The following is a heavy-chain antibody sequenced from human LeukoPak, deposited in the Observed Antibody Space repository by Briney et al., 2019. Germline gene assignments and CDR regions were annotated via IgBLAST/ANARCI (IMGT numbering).Heavy chain of an antibody. CDR2: IRYDGSNE. Sequence: PGGSLRLSCAASGFTFSSYGMHWVRQAPGKGLEWVSFIRYDGSNEYYADSVKGRFTISRDNSKNTLYLQMNSLRAEDTAVYYCAKDPRRITMVRGVSNYWGQGPLVTVSS. V-gene: IGHV3-30*02. D-gene: IGHD3-10*01. CDR1: GFTFSSYG. J-gene: IGHJ4*02. CDR3: AKDPRRITMVRGVSNY.